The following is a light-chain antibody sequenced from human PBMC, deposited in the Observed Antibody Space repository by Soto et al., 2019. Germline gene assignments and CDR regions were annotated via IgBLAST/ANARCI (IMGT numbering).Light chain of an antibody. Sequence: EIVLTQSPGTLSLSPGEIATLSFSASQSVSSSYLAWYQQKPGQAPRLLIYGASSRATCIPDRFSGSGSGTNFTLTISRLEPEDFAVYYCQQYGSSPTFGGGTKVDI. J-gene: IGKJ4*01. CDR2: GAS. CDR3: QQYGSSPT. V-gene: IGKV3-20*01. CDR1: QSVSSSY.